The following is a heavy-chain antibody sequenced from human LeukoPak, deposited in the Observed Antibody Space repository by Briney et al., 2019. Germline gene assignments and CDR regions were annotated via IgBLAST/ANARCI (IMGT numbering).Heavy chain of an antibody. V-gene: IGHV1-46*01. CDR3: ARDNSVGDIAWWFDP. Sequence: ASVKVSCKASGYTFINHWMHWVRQAPGQGLELVGLITPTGTATPYAQQFQGRITLTRDVSATTDYMELSSLTSEDTAVYYCARDNSVGDIAWWFDPWGQGTLVTVSS. CDR1: GYTFINHW. D-gene: IGHD1-26*01. J-gene: IGHJ5*02. CDR2: ITPTGTAT.